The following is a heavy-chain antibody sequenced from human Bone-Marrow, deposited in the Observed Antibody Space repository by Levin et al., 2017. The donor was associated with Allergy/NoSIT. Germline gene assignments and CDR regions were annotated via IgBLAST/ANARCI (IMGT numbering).Heavy chain of an antibody. CDR2: INSDGSST. CDR1: GFTFSSYW. Sequence: SCAASGFTFSSYWMHWVRQAPGKGLVWVSRINSDGSSTSYADSVKGRFTISRDNAKNTLYLQMNSLRAEDTAVYYCARDDPGINFDYWGQGTLVTVSS. D-gene: IGHD1-14*01. J-gene: IGHJ4*02. V-gene: IGHV3-74*01. CDR3: ARDDPGINFDY.